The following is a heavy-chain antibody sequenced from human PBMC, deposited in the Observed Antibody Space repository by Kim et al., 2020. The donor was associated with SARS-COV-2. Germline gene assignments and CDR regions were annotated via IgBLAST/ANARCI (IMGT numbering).Heavy chain of an antibody. J-gene: IGHJ5*02. V-gene: IGHV4-31*03. CDR1: GGSISSGGYY. D-gene: IGHD3-10*01. Sequence: SETLSLTCTVSGGSISSGGYYWSWIRQHPGKGLEWIGYIYYSGSTYYNPSLKSRVTISVDTSKNQFSLKLSSVTAADTAMYYCARGLTMVRGGMLPFDPWGQGTLVTVSS. CDR3: ARGLTMVRGGMLPFDP. CDR2: IYYSGST.